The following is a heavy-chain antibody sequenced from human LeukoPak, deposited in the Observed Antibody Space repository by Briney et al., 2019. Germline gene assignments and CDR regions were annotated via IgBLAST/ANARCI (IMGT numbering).Heavy chain of an antibody. V-gene: IGHV3-23*01. CDR3: AKGDRGGTFFTNGMDV. D-gene: IGHD2-15*01. CDR2: IISGDLDS. CDR1: GFALSDYA. Sequence: GGSLRLSCAASGFALSDYAMGWVRQAPGKGLEWVSSIISGDLDSRYTASVKGRFAISRDISKNTVFLQMNSLRAEDTAVYYCAKGDRGGTFFTNGMDVWGQGTTVTVSS. J-gene: IGHJ6*02.